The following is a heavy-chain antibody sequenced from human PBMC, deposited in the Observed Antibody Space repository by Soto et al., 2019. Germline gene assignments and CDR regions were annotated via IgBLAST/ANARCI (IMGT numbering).Heavy chain of an antibody. CDR2: ITGSGGRT. CDR1: GFTFSSFA. J-gene: IGHJ4*02. V-gene: IGHV3-23*01. D-gene: IGHD4-17*01. Sequence: EVQLLESGGGLVQPGGSLRLSCAASGFTFSSFAMSWVRQAPGKGLEWISSITGSGGRTNYADSGKGRFTISRDNFKNTLELQINSLRAEDTATYYCAIGSVYSDYAYFDQWGQGTLVIVSS. CDR3: AIGSVYSDYAYFDQ.